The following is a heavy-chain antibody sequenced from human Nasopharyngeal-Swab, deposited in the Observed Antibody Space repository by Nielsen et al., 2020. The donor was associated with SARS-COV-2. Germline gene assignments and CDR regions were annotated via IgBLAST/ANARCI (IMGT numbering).Heavy chain of an antibody. V-gene: IGHV1-3*01. D-gene: IGHD2-15*01. Sequence: WLRQAPGQRLEGMGWINAGNGNTKYSQKFQGRVTITRDTSASTAYMEMSSLRSEDTAVYYCARERVVVVSATYYQYGMDVWGQGTTVTVSS. J-gene: IGHJ6*02. CDR3: ARERVVVVSATYYQYGMDV. CDR2: INAGNGNT.